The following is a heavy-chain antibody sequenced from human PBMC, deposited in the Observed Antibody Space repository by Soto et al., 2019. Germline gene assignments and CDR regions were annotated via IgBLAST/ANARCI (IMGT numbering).Heavy chain of an antibody. CDR3: VKDIHEQWLVSHFEY. CDR2: ISWNSGSI. Sequence: EVQLVESGGGLVQPGRSLRLSCVASGFTFDSYAMHWVRQAPGKGLEWVSGISWNSGSIGYEDSVKGRFTISRDNAQNSLYLEMNSLLVADTAFYYCVKDIHEQWLVSHFEYWGQGALVTVSS. D-gene: IGHD6-19*01. CDR1: GFTFDSYA. V-gene: IGHV3-9*01. J-gene: IGHJ4*02.